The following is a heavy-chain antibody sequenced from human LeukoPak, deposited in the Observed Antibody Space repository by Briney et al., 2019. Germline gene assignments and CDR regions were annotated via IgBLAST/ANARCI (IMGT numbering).Heavy chain of an antibody. D-gene: IGHD2-15*01. Sequence: SETLSLTCTVSGGSIRSNFWSWIRQPAGKGLEWIGYIYNSGSTIYNPSLKSRVIISEDTSKNQFSLKVSSVTAADTAVYYCAREGWGRYCSGGSCYGWGQGTLVTVSS. CDR3: AREGWGRYCSGGSCYG. V-gene: IGHV4-59*01. J-gene: IGHJ4*02. CDR2: IYNSGST. CDR1: GGSIRSNF.